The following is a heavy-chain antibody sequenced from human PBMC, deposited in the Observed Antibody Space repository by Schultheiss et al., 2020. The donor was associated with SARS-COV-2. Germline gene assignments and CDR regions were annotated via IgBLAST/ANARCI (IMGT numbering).Heavy chain of an antibody. CDR1: GASISSGGYY. CDR2: IYYSGNT. D-gene: IGHD3-3*01. V-gene: IGHV4-61*08. Sequence: SQTLSLTCTVSGASISSGGYYWSWIRQHPGKGLEWIGYIYYSGNTDYNPSLKSRVTMSVDTSKNQFSLKLSSVTAADTAVYYCARGAITTQNWFDPWGQGTLVTVSS. CDR3: ARGAITTQNWFDP. J-gene: IGHJ5*02.